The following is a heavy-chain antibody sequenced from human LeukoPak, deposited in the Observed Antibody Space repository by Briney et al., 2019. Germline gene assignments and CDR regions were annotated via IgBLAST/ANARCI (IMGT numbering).Heavy chain of an antibody. CDR3: AITPLYCSGGSCYSIHDY. J-gene: IGHJ4*02. Sequence: GASVKVSCKASGCTFTGYYMHWVRQAPGQGLEWMGRINPNSGGTNYAQKFQGRVTMTRDTSISTAYMELSRLRSDDTAVYYCAITPLYCSGGSCYSIHDYWGQGTLVTVSS. CDR1: GCTFTGYY. CDR2: INPNSGGT. V-gene: IGHV1-2*06. D-gene: IGHD2-15*01.